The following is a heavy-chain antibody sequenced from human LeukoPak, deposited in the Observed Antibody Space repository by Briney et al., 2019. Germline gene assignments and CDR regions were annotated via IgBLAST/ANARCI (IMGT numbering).Heavy chain of an antibody. CDR2: ISWDGGST. CDR1: GFTFDDYT. Sequence: GGSLRLSXAASGFTFDDYTMHWVRQAPGKGLEWVSLISWDGGSTYYADSVKGRFTISRDNSKNSLYLQMSSLRTEDTALYYCAKGMDTAMVPNYYYYMDVWGKGTTVTVSS. CDR3: AKGMDTAMVPNYYYYMDV. J-gene: IGHJ6*03. D-gene: IGHD5-18*01. V-gene: IGHV3-43*01.